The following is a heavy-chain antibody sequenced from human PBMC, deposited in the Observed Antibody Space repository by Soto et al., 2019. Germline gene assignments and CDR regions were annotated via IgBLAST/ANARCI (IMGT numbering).Heavy chain of an antibody. CDR1: GGTFSSCA. V-gene: IGHV1-69*06. CDR2: IIPIFGTA. J-gene: IGHJ5*02. D-gene: IGHD2-2*01. CDR3: AREYCSSTSCYWGFDP. Sequence: SVKVSCKASGGTFSSCAISWVRQAPGQGLEWMGGIIPIFGTANYAQKFQGRVTITADKSTSTAYMELSSLRSEDTAVYYCAREYCSSTSCYWGFDPWGQGTLVTVSS.